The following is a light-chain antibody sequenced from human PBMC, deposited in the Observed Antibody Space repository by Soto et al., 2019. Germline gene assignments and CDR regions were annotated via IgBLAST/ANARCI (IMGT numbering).Light chain of an antibody. CDR1: QTVNSR. V-gene: IGKV3-11*01. CDR3: HQCQRLPRA. Sequence: IVLTKSLATLSSPPGERATLSCRASQTVNSRFAWYKPKPGQAPRLLIYHTSNRATGIAARFSGSGSGTDFTLTIISLEPEDFAVYYCHQCQRLPRAFGQGTEVDI. J-gene: IGKJ1*01. CDR2: HTS.